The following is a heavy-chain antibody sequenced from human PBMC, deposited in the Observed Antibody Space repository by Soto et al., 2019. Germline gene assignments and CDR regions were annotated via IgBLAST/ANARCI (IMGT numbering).Heavy chain of an antibody. D-gene: IGHD6-6*01. V-gene: IGHV4-61*01. Sequence: SETLSLTCTVSGGSVNSDTFYWSWIRQPPGRGPEWIGYIYYTGSTNYNPSLKSRVTISVDTSRNQFSLKLSSVTAAHTAVYYCAREFSNSPEAFDSWGQGSLVTVSS. CDR3: AREFSNSPEAFDS. J-gene: IGHJ4*02. CDR1: GGSVNSDTFY. CDR2: IYYTGST.